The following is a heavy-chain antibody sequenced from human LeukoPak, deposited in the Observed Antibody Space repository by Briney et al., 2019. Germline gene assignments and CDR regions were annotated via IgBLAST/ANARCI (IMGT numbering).Heavy chain of an antibody. CDR1: GFTFSSYS. CDR2: ISSSSSYI. V-gene: IGHV3-21*01. J-gene: IGHJ3*02. Sequence: MPGGSLRLSCAASGFTFSSYSMNWVRQAPGKGLEWVSSISSSSSYIYYADSVKGRFTISRDNAKNSLYLQMNSLRAEDTAVYYCARDATNDVDTAMYYAFDIWGQGTMVTVSS. D-gene: IGHD5-18*01. CDR3: ARDATNDVDTAMYYAFDI.